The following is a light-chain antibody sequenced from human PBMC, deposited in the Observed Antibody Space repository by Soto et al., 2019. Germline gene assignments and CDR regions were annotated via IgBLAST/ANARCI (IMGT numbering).Light chain of an antibody. CDR3: HSYNTAAFT. Sequence: DIQMTQSPSSLSASVGDRVTITCRASQDIRNYLAWYQQRPGKVPTLLIYAASTLQSGVPSRFSGSGSGTDHTLTISSLQPEDVATYYCHSYNTAAFTFGPGTKVDIK. J-gene: IGKJ3*01. CDR1: QDIRNY. CDR2: AAS. V-gene: IGKV1-27*01.